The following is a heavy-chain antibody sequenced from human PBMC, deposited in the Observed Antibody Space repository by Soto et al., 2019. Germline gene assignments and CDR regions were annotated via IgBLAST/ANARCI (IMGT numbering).Heavy chain of an antibody. CDR1: GFPFSTYE. V-gene: IGHV3-23*01. CDR2: ITSSGGPT. CDR3: GKGVWVDG. J-gene: IGHJ4*02. D-gene: IGHD2-15*01. Sequence: EVQLLESGGGLIQPGGSLRLSCAASGFPFSTYEMTWARQSPGKGLEWVAFITSSGGPTYYADSLRRRFTLSRDNSKNTPYLQMDSLRVEDTARYYCGKGVWVDGWGPGTLVTVSS.